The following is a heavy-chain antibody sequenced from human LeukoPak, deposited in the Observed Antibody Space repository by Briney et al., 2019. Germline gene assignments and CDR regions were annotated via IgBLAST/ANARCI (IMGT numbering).Heavy chain of an antibody. V-gene: IGHV4-59*01. CDR1: GGSISSYY. J-gene: IGHJ6*03. Sequence: SETLSLTCTVSGGSISSYYWSWIRQPPGKGLEWIGYIYYGGSTNYNPSLKSRVTISVDTSKNQFSLKLSSVTAADTAVYYCARDCGGDCYYYMDVWGKGTTVTVSS. D-gene: IGHD2-21*01. CDR3: ARDCGGDCYYYMDV. CDR2: IYYGGST.